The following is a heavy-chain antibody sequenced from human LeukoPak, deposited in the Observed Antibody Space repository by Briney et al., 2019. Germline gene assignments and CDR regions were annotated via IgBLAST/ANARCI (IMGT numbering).Heavy chain of an antibody. CDR1: GFTFSTYA. CDR2: ISGSTGRT. V-gene: IGHV3-23*01. D-gene: IGHD3-10*01. Sequence: PGGSLRLSCAASGFTFSTYAMSWVRQAPGKGLEWVSAISGSTGRTYYADSVKGRFTISRDNSKNTLYLQMNNLRAEDTAVYYCARVRGILLWFGDYWGQGTLVTVSS. J-gene: IGHJ4*02. CDR3: ARVRGILLWFGDY.